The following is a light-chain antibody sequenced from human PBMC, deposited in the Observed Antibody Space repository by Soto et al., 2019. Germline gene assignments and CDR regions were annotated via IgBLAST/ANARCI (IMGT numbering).Light chain of an antibody. CDR3: QSYDSCLSGWV. CDR1: SSNIGAGYD. J-gene: IGLJ3*02. Sequence: QSALTQPPSVSGAPGQRVTISCTGSSSNIGAGYDVHWYQQLPGTAPKLLISGNSNRPSGVPDRFSGSKSGTSASLAITGLQAEDEADYYCQSYDSCLSGWVFGGGTKVTVL. CDR2: GNS. V-gene: IGLV1-40*01.